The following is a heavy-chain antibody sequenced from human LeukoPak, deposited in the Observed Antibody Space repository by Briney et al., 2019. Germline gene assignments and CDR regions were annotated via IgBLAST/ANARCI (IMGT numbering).Heavy chain of an antibody. V-gene: IGHV1-2*02. CDR2: INPNSGGT. CDR3: ARVPPFEWLLYGGGYYFDY. Sequence: GASVKVSCKASGYTFTGYHMHWVRQAPGQGLEWMGWINPNSGGTNYARKFQGRVTMTRDTSISTAYMELSRLRSDDTAVYYCARVPPFEWLLYGGGYYFDYWGQGTLVTVSS. J-gene: IGHJ4*02. CDR1: GYTFTGYH. D-gene: IGHD3-3*01.